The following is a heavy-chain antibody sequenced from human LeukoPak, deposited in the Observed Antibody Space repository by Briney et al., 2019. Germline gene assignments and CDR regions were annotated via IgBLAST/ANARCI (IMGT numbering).Heavy chain of an antibody. CDR1: GFPFSAYA. V-gene: IGHV3-23*01. CDR2: IRGSDDPA. D-gene: IGHD3/OR15-3a*01. Sequence: GGSLRLSCSASGFPFSAYAMSWVRQAPNEGLEWVSGIRGSDDPAYYAESVKGRFTVYRDNFRNIVYLQMNSLRAEDTALYYCAKDLSSGTGRGFDHWGQGTLVSVSS. J-gene: IGHJ4*02. CDR3: AKDLSSGTGRGFDH.